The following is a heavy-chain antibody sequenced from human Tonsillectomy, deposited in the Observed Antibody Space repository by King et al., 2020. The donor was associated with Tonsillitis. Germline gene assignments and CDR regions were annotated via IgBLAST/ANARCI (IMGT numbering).Heavy chain of an antibody. Sequence: QLQESGPGLAKPSETLSLTCTVSGGSIRSHYWSWIRQPPGKGLEWIGYNYSSGSTNYNPSLKSRVTISVDTSKNQFSLKLSSVTAADTAVYYCARLLPEYSRSAGCFDYWGQGTLVTVSS. V-gene: IGHV4-59*08. CDR1: GGSIRSHY. D-gene: IGHD6-6*01. J-gene: IGHJ4*02. CDR2: NYSSGST. CDR3: ARLLPEYSRSAGCFDY.